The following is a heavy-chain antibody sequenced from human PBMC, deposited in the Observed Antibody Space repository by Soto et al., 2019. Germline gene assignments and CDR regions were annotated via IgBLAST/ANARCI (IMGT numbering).Heavy chain of an antibody. D-gene: IGHD5-12*01. CDR1: GFTFTNYA. CDR3: ARGGEATTYFFDY. J-gene: IGHJ4*01. Sequence: LRLSCAASGFTFTNYAMSWVRQAPGKGLEWVSSFSGSGGSTYYAASVKGRFTISRDNSRSTLYLQMNSLRAEDTALYFCARGGEATTYFFDYWGQGTPVTVSS. V-gene: IGHV3-23*01. CDR2: FSGSGGST.